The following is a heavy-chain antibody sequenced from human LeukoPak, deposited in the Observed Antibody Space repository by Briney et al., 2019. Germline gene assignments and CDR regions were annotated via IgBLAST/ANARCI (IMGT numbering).Heavy chain of an antibody. CDR2: INHSGST. CDR1: GGSFSGYY. D-gene: IGHD1/OR15-1a*01. V-gene: IGHV4-34*01. CDR3: YLREQVSTHS. Sequence: SETLSLTCAVYGGSFSGYYWSWIRQPPGKGLEWIGEINHSGSTSYNPSLKSRVTISVDTSKNQFSLKLNSVTAADTAVYYCYLREQVSTHSWGQGTLVTVSS. J-gene: IGHJ4*02.